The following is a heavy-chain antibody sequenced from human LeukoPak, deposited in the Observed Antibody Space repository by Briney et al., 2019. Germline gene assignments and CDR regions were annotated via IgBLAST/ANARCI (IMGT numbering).Heavy chain of an antibody. V-gene: IGHV3-33*01. Sequence: QPGRSLRLSCAASGFTFSSYGMHWVRQAPGKGLEWETVIWYDGSNKYYADSVKGRFTISRDNSKNTLYLQMNSLRAEDTAVYYCARAKDSSGRDGFDIWGQGTMVTVSS. J-gene: IGHJ3*02. CDR3: ARAKDSSGRDGFDI. CDR2: IWYDGSNK. D-gene: IGHD3-22*01. CDR1: GFTFSSYG.